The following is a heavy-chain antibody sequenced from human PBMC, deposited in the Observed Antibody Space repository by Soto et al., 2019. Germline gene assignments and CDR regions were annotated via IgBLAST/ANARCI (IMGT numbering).Heavy chain of an antibody. CDR2: IYYSGST. CDR3: ARPLFDYCSGGSCYSQDNWFDP. D-gene: IGHD2-15*01. Sequence: SETLSLTCTVSGGSISSSSYYWGWIRQPPGKGLERIGSIYYSGSTYYNPSLKSRVTISVDTSKNQFSLKLSSVTAADTAVYYCARPLFDYCSGGSCYSQDNWFDPWGQGTLVTVSS. J-gene: IGHJ5*02. CDR1: GGSISSSSYY. V-gene: IGHV4-39*01.